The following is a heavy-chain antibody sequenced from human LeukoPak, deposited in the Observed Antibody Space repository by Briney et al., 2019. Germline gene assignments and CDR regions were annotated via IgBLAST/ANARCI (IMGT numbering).Heavy chain of an antibody. CDR2: INWNGGST. Sequence: PGGSLRLSCAASGFTFDDYGMSWVRQAPGKGLEWVSGINWNGGSTGYADSVKGRFTISRDNSKNTLYLQMNSLRAKDTAVYYYARDYYYDSSGYTDYWGQGTLVTVSS. V-gene: IGHV3-20*04. CDR3: ARDYYYDSSGYTDY. CDR1: GFTFDDYG. D-gene: IGHD3-22*01. J-gene: IGHJ4*02.